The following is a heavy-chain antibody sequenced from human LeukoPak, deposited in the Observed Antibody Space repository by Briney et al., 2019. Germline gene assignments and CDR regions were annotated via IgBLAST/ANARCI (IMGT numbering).Heavy chain of an antibody. D-gene: IGHD3-9*01. CDR1: GFTFSSYS. CDR2: ISSSSSYI. J-gene: IGHJ4*02. Sequence: GWSLRLSCAASGFTFSSYSMNWVRQAAGKGLEWVSSISSSSSYIYYADSVKGRFTISSDNAKNSLYLQMNSLRAEDTAVYYCARGQDYDILTGYYKDGGMWDTDYWGQGTLVSVSS. CDR3: ARGQDYDILTGYYKDGGMWDTDY. V-gene: IGHV3-21*01.